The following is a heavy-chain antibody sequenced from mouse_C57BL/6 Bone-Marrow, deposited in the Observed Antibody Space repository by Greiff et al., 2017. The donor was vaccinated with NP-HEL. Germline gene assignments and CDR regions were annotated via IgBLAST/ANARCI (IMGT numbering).Heavy chain of an antibody. CDR2: INPYNGGT. CDR1: GYTFTDYY. V-gene: IGHV1-19*01. Sequence: VQLKESGPVLVKPGASVKMSCKASGYTFTDYYMNWVKQSHGKSLEWIGVINPYNGGTSYNQKFKGKATLTVDKSSSTAYMELNSLTSEDSAVYYCARSDYDGYYYAMDYWGQGTSVTVSS. D-gene: IGHD2-4*01. J-gene: IGHJ4*01. CDR3: ARSDYDGYYYAMDY.